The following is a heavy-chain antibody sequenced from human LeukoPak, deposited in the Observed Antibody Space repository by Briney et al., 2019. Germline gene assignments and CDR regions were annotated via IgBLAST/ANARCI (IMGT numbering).Heavy chain of an antibody. V-gene: IGHV3-48*02. CDR3: ARVGGNYGYFDN. CDR1: GFPFSLYG. Sequence: PGGSLRLSCAASGFPFSLYGMNWVRQAPGKGLEWISYISHTSSSIAYADSVKGRFTISRDNAANSLSLQMNSLRDEDTAVYYCARVGGNYGYFDNWGQGTLVTVSS. J-gene: IGHJ4*02. D-gene: IGHD1-26*01. CDR2: ISHTSSSI.